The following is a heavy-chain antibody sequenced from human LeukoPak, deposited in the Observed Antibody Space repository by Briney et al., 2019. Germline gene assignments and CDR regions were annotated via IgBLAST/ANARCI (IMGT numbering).Heavy chain of an antibody. V-gene: IGHV3-7*01. D-gene: IGHD2-21*01. J-gene: IGHJ4*02. CDR1: GFTFSSYW. Sequence: TGGSLRLSCAASGFTFSSYWMSWVRQAPGKGLEWVANIKQDGSEKYYVDSVKGRFTISRDNAKNSLYLQMNSLRAEDTAVYYCARGSRYCGGDCFDYWGQGTLVTVSS. CDR3: ARGSRYCGGDCFDY. CDR2: IKQDGSEK.